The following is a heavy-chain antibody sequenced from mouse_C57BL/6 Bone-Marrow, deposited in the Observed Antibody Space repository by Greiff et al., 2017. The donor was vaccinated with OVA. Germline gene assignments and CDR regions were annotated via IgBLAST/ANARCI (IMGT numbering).Heavy chain of an antibody. V-gene: IGHV5-17*01. CDR1: GFTFSDYG. Sequence: EVQLKESGGGLVKPGGSLKLSCAASGFTFSDYGMHWVRQAPEKGLEWVAYISSGSSTIYYADTVKGRFTISRDNAKNTLFLQMTSLRSEDTAMYYCARLTGGSGYFDVWGTGTTVTVSS. D-gene: IGHD1-1*01. CDR3: ARLTGGSGYFDV. CDR2: ISSGSSTI. J-gene: IGHJ1*03.